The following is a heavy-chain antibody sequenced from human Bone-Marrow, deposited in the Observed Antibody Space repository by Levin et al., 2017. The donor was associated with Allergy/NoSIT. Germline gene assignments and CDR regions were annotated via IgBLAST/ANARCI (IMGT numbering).Heavy chain of an antibody. CDR3: ARDVRFPNYYGMDV. J-gene: IGHJ6*02. CDR1: GFTFSSYE. D-gene: IGHD3-3*01. CDR2: ISSSGSTI. V-gene: IGHV3-48*03. Sequence: GGSLRLSCAASGFTFSSYEMNWVRQAPGKGLEWVSYISSSGSTIYYADSVKGRFTISRDNAKNSLYLQMNSLRAEDTAVYYCARDVRFPNYYGMDVWGQGTTVTVSS.